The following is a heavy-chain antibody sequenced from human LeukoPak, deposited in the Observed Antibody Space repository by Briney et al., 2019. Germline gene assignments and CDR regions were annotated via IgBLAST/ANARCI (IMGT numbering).Heavy chain of an antibody. CDR3: ARWENYGSGSPDDYYMDV. CDR2: INPSGGST. CDR1: GYTFTSYY. V-gene: IGHV1-46*01. Sequence: ASVKVSCKASGYTFTSYYMHWVRQAPGQGLEWMGIINPSGGSTSYAQKFQGRVTMTRDMSTSTVYMELSSLRSEDTAVYYCARWENYGSGSPDDYYMDVWGKGTTVTIS. D-gene: IGHD3-10*01. J-gene: IGHJ6*03.